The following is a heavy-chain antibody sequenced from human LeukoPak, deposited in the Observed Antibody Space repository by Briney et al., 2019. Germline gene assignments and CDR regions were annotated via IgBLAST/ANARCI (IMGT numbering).Heavy chain of an antibody. Sequence: SETLSLTCTVSGGSISSSSYYWGWIRQPPGKGLEWIGSSYYSGSTYYNPSLKSRVTISVDTSKNQFSLKLSSVTAADTAVYYCARCGWGLELRGAFDIWGQGTMVTVSS. J-gene: IGHJ3*02. CDR2: SYYSGST. V-gene: IGHV4-39*07. CDR1: GGSISSSSYY. CDR3: ARCGWGLELRGAFDI. D-gene: IGHD1-7*01.